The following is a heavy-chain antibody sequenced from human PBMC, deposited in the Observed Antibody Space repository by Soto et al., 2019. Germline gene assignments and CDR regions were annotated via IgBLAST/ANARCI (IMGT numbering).Heavy chain of an antibody. J-gene: IGHJ4*02. Sequence: SETLSLTCTVSGGSISSSSYYWGWIRQPPGKGLEWIGSIYYSGSTYYNPSLKSRVTISVDTSKNQFSLKLSSVTAADTAVYYCASSLFGELWTWGQGTLVTVSS. V-gene: IGHV4-39*01. D-gene: IGHD3-10*01. CDR1: GGSISSSSYY. CDR3: ASSLFGELWT. CDR2: IYYSGST.